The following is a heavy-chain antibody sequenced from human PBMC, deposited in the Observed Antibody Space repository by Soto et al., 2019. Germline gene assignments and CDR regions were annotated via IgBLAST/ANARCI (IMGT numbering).Heavy chain of an antibody. CDR3: ARGDCVGGTCYSLAGSFYYYMDV. J-gene: IGHJ6*03. Sequence: EVQLVESGGGLVQPGGSLRLSCAASGFTFSNYWMYWVRQAPGKGLEWVSRINSDGSVSSHADSVRGRLTISSDNVKNPLYLHMDSLRAEDTAVYFCARGDCVGGTCYSLAGSFYYYMDVWGKGTTVTVFS. CDR1: GFTFSNYW. D-gene: IGHD2-15*01. CDR2: INSDGSVS. V-gene: IGHV3-74*02.